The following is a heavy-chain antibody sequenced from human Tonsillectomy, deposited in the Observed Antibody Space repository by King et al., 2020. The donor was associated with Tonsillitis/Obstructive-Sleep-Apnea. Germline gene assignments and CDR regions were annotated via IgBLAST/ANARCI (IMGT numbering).Heavy chain of an antibody. CDR1: GFNFEDYA. CDR2: LSWNGGRI. V-gene: IGHV3-9*01. J-gene: IGHJ3*02. Sequence: VQLVESGGGLVQPGRSLRLSCAASGFNFEDYAMHWVRQAPGKGLEWVSGLSWNGGRIAYADSVKGRFTISRDNAKNSVYLQMNSLRSEDTAFYYCAKDMGPMLLGGFDIWGQGTMVIVSS. D-gene: IGHD2-15*01. CDR3: AKDMGPMLLGGFDI.